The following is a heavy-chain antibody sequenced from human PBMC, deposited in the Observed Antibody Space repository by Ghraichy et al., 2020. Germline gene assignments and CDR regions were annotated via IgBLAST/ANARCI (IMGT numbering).Heavy chain of an antibody. Sequence: SETLSLTCTVSGGSISSYYWSWIRQPPGKGLEWIGYIYTSGSTNYNPSLKSRVTISVDTSKNQFSLKLSSVTAADTAVYYCARHNRDDYGDLDFDYWGQGTLVTVSS. CDR2: IYTSGST. CDR1: GGSISSYY. D-gene: IGHD4-17*01. J-gene: IGHJ4*02. CDR3: ARHNRDDYGDLDFDY. V-gene: IGHV4-4*09.